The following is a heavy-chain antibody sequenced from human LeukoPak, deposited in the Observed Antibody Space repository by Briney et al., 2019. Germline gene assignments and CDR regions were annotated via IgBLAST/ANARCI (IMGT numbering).Heavy chain of an antibody. V-gene: IGHV3-30*04. CDR1: GFTFSSYA. D-gene: IGHD6-19*01. J-gene: IGHJ5*02. CDR3: ARGKSVAGTGSYWFDP. Sequence: PGRSLRLSCAASGFTFSSYAMHWVRQAPGKGLEWVADISYDGSNKYYADSVKGRFTISRDNSKNTLYLQMNSLRAEDTAVYYCARGKSVAGTGSYWFDPWGQGTLVTVSS. CDR2: ISYDGSNK.